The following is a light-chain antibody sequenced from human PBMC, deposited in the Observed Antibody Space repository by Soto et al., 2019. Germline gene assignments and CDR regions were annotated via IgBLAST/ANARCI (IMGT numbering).Light chain of an antibody. CDR1: NREVGGYKY. Sequence: SVRTSAPSVFRAPGATVTLSCPRTNREVGGYKYFFWYQQHPGKTPKINNYEDSKRPPGVPDRFSGSKSGNTASLSISGLQAEDEANYSCCSNAGSLEVFGAGTKVTV. CDR2: EDS. V-gene: IGLV2-11*02. J-gene: IGLJ1*01. CDR3: CSNAGSLEV.